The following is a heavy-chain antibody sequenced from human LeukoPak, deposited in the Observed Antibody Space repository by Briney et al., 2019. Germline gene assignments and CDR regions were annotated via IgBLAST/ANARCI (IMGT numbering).Heavy chain of an antibody. CDR2: IYYSGST. V-gene: IGHV4-61*05. J-gene: IGHJ6*03. CDR1: GGSISSSSYY. D-gene: IGHD3-10*01. Sequence: PSETLSLTCTVSGGSISSSSYYWGWIRQPPGKGLEWIGYIYYSGSTNYNPSLKSRATISVDTSKNQFSLKLSSVTAADTAVYYCAGASPLLWFGESDGDYMDVWGKGTTVTVSS. CDR3: AGASPLLWFGESDGDYMDV.